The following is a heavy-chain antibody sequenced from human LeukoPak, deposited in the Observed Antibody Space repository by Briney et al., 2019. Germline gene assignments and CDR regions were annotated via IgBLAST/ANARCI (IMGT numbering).Heavy chain of an antibody. CDR1: GFTFSSYG. Sequence: PGGSLRLSCAASGFTFSSYGMHWDRQAPGKGLEWVAVISYDGSNKYYADSVKGRFTISRDNSKNTLYLQMNSLRAEDTAVYYCAKVNSGYDIYYFDYWGQGTLVTVSS. CDR3: AKVNSGYDIYYFDY. V-gene: IGHV3-30*18. D-gene: IGHD5-12*01. J-gene: IGHJ4*02. CDR2: ISYDGSNK.